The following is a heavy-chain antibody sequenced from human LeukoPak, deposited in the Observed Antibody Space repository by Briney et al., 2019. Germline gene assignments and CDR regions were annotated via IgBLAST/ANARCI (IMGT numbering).Heavy chain of an antibody. CDR3: ARGNWGGDSSYYGMDV. Sequence: ASVKVSCKTSRGTFSTYAFNWVRQAPGQGLEWMGRIIPILGKPSYAQKFQGRVTITADKSTSTAYMELSSLRSEDTAVYYCARGNWGGDSSYYGMDVWGQGTTVTVSS. V-gene: IGHV1-69*04. J-gene: IGHJ6*02. CDR2: IIPILGKP. CDR1: RGTFSTYA. D-gene: IGHD7-27*01.